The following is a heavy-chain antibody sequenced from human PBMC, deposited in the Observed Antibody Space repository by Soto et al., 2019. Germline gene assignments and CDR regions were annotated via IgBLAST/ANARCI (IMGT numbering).Heavy chain of an antibody. V-gene: IGHV3-48*03. CDR1: GFTFSSYE. CDR2: ISSSGSTI. J-gene: IGHJ4*02. CDR3: ARDYYGGNYAFGN. D-gene: IGHD4-17*01. Sequence: GALRLSCAASGFTFSSYEMNWVRQAPVKGLEWVSYISSSGSTIYYADSVKGRFTISRDNAKNSLYLQMNSLRAEDTAVYYCARDYYGGNYAFGNWGQGTLVTVSS.